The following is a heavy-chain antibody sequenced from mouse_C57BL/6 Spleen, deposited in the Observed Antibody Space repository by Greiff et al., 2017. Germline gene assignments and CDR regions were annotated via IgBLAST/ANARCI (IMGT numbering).Heavy chain of an antibody. D-gene: IGHD4-1*01. CDR1: GYAFSSSW. J-gene: IGHJ2*01. CDR2: IYPGDGDT. V-gene: IGHV1-82*01. Sequence: QVQLKESGPELVKPGASVKISCKASGYAFSSSWMNWVKQRPGQGLEWIGRIYPGDGDTNYNGKFKGKATLTADKSSSTAYMQLSSLTSEDSAVYFCARGDWVYWGQGTTLTVSS. CDR3: ARGDWVY.